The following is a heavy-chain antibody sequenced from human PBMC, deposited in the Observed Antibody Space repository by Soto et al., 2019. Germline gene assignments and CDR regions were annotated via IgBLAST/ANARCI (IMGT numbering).Heavy chain of an antibody. CDR1: GFTFSPFW. Sequence: PGGSLRLSCAASGFTFSPFWMHWVRQAPGKGLEWVSHINSDGSTKVYADSVKGRFTISRDNARNTLYLQMDSLKVDDTAVYYCARDRGYPDSFDIWGRGTMVTVSS. J-gene: IGHJ3*02. V-gene: IGHV3-74*01. D-gene: IGHD3-10*01. CDR3: ARDRGYPDSFDI. CDR2: INSDGSTK.